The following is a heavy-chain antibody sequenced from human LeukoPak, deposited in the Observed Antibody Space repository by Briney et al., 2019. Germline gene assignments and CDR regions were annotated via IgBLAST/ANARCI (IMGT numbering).Heavy chain of an antibody. V-gene: IGHV3-21*01. CDR3: ARDSLHYYDSSGYYPDY. D-gene: IGHD3-22*01. CDR1: GFTFSSYG. Sequence: GGSLRLSCAASGFTFSSYGMHWVRQAPGKGLEWVSSISSSSSYIYYADSVKGRFTISRDNAKNSLYLQMNSLRAEDTAVYYCARDSLHYYDSSGYYPDYWGQGTLVTVSS. CDR2: ISSSSSYI. J-gene: IGHJ4*02.